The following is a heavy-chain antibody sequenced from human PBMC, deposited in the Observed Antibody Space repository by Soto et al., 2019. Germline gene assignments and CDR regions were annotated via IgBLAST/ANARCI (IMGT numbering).Heavy chain of an antibody. CDR3: ARGGTFRYVWGSYDFDY. Sequence: QVQLVQSGAEVKKPGASVKVSCKASGYTFTSYGISWVRQAPGQGLEWMGWISAYNGNTNYAQKLRGRGTMTTDPSTSTAYMELRSLRSDDTAVYYCARGGTFRYVWGSYDFDYWGQGTLVTVSS. CDR2: ISAYNGNT. V-gene: IGHV1-18*01. J-gene: IGHJ4*02. CDR1: GYTFTSYG. D-gene: IGHD3-16*01.